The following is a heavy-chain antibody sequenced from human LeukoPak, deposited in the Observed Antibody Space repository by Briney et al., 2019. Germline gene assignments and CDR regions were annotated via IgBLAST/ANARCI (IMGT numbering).Heavy chain of an antibody. V-gene: IGHV5-51*01. D-gene: IGHD5-12*01. J-gene: IGHJ4*02. CDR1: GYSFTSYW. CDR3: ARRIGYSGYDYYFDY. CDR2: IYPGDSDT. Sequence: GESLKISCKGSGYSFTSYWIGWVRQMPGKGLERMGIIYPGDSDTRYSPSFQGQVTISADKSISTAYLQWSSLKASDTAMYYCARRIGYSGYDYYFDYWGQGTPVTVSS.